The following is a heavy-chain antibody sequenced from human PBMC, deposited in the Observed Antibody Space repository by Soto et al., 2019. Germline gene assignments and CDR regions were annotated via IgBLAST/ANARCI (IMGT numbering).Heavy chain of an antibody. CDR2: ISYDGSNK. CDR3: ANSVAGTLDY. V-gene: IGHV3-30*18. Sequence: QVQLVESGGGVVQPGRSLRLSCAASGFTFSSYGMHWVRQAPGKGLEWVAVISYDGSNKYYADSVKGRFTISRDNSRNTLYLQMNGLRAGDPAVYYWANSVAGTLDYGAQGPLLTVSS. D-gene: IGHD6-19*01. CDR1: GFTFSSYG. J-gene: IGHJ4*02.